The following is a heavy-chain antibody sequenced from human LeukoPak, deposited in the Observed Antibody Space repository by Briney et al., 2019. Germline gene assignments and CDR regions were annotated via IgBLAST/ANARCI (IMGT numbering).Heavy chain of an antibody. Sequence: GESLKISCKGSGYSFTSYWIGWVRQMPGKGLEWIGIIYPGDSDTRYSPSFQGQVTISADKSISTAYLQWSSLKASDTAMYYCARRREYSSSSGNWFDPWGQGTLVTVSS. V-gene: IGHV5-51*01. J-gene: IGHJ5*02. CDR2: IYPGDSDT. D-gene: IGHD6-6*01. CDR1: GYSFTSYW. CDR3: ARRREYSSSSGNWFDP.